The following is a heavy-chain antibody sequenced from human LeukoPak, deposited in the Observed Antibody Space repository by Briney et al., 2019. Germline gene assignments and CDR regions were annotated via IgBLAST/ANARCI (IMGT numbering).Heavy chain of an antibody. CDR2: IYPGDSDT. CDR3: ARPVGATPDEVFDY. Sequence: VESLKISCKGFGYNFTTYYIAWVRQMPGKGLEWLGIIYPGDSDTRYSPSFQGQVTISADMSIKTAYLYWSSLKASDTAMYYCARPVGATPDEVFDYWGQGTLVTVSS. J-gene: IGHJ4*02. V-gene: IGHV5-51*01. D-gene: IGHD1-26*01. CDR1: GYNFTTYY.